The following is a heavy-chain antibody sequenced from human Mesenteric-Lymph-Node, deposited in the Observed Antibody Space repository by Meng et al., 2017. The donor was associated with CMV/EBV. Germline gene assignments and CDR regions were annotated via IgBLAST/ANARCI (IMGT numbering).Heavy chain of an antibody. D-gene: IGHD2-2*01. CDR1: GFALSTYS. V-gene: IGHV3-21*06. CDR2: ISSSSGYI. J-gene: IGHJ5*01. CDR3: ARDEGSSTGNWFDS. Sequence: GESLKISCAASGFALSTYSMNWVRQAPGKGLEWVSYISSSSGYIYYADSLKGRFTISRDNAKNSLYLQMNSLRAEDTAVYYCARDEGSSTGNWFDSWGQGTLVTVSS.